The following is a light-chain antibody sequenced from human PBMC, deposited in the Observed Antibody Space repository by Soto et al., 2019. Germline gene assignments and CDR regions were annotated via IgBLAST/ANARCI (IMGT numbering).Light chain of an antibody. Sequence: EIVLTQSPGTLSLSPGERATLSCRASQSVSRIYLAWYQQKPGQAPRLLIYDASSRATGIPDRFSGGGSGTDFILTISRLEPEDSAVYYCQQYGNSTWTFGQGTKVEIK. J-gene: IGKJ1*01. CDR2: DAS. CDR3: QQYGNSTWT. V-gene: IGKV3-20*01. CDR1: QSVSRIY.